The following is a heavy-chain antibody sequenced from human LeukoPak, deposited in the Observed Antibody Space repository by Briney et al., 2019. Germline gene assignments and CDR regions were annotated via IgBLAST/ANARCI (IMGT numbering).Heavy chain of an antibody. J-gene: IGHJ4*02. CDR1: GYTFASYG. D-gene: IGHD3-3*01. Sequence: GASVKVSCKASGYTFASYGISWVRQAPGQGLEWMGWISAYNGNTNYAQELQGRVTMTTDTSTSTAYMELRSLRSDDTAVYYCARGTYTIFGVVIHFDYWGQGTLVTVSS. CDR3: ARGTYTIFGVVIHFDY. CDR2: ISAYNGNT. V-gene: IGHV1-18*01.